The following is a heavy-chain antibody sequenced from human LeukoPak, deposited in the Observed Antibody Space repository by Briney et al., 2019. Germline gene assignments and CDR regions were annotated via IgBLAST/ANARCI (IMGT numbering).Heavy chain of an antibody. V-gene: IGHV3-11*06. CDR3: ARLYCSSTSCYWSYFDY. CDR1: GFTFSDYY. CDR2: ISSSSSYT. Sequence: GGSLRLSCAASGFTFSDYYMSWIRQAPGKGLEWVSYISSSSSYTNYADSVKGRFTISRDNAKNSLYLQMNSLRAEDTAVCYCARLYCSSTSCYWSYFDYWGQGTLVTVSS. D-gene: IGHD2-2*01. J-gene: IGHJ4*02.